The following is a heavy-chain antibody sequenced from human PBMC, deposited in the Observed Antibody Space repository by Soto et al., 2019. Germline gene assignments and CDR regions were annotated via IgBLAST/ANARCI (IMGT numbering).Heavy chain of an antibody. Sequence: SETLSLACADYGGSFSGYYWSWIRQPPGKGLEWIGEINHSGSTNYNPSLKSRVTISVDTSKNQFSLKLSSVTAADTAVYYCARRVFGELSNWLDPWGQGTLVTVS. CDR2: INHSGST. J-gene: IGHJ5*02. V-gene: IGHV4-34*01. CDR1: GGSFSGYY. CDR3: ARRVFGELSNWLDP. D-gene: IGHD3-10*01.